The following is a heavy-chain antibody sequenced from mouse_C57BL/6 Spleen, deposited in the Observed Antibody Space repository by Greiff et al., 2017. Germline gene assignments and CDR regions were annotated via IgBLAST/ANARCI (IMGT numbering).Heavy chain of an antibody. CDR1: GYTFTDYE. CDR3: TRGYDGSSRAWLAY. V-gene: IGHV1-15*01. D-gene: IGHD1-1*01. Sequence: QVQLQQSGAELVRPGASVTLSCKASGYTFTDYEMHWVKQTPVHGLEWIGAIDPETGGTAYNQKFKGKAILTADKSSSTAYMELRSLTSEDSAVYYCTRGYDGSSRAWLAYWGQGTLVTVSA. CDR2: IDPETGGT. J-gene: IGHJ3*01.